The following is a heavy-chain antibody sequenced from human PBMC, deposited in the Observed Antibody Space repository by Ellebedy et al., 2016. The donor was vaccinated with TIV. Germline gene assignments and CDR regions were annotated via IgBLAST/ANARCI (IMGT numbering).Heavy chain of an antibody. D-gene: IGHD1-26*01. CDR1: RFTFSTSA. CDR2: IVIASGDT. J-gene: IGHJ6*02. Sequence: AASVKVSCKASRFTFSTSAIQWVRQIRGQSLEWMGWIVIASGDTDYGQKFQERVTLTRDMSTSTAYMGVTSLRPGDTAVYYCAAARGSRELSTRHTLYHYYTMDAWGQGTPVTVSS. V-gene: IGHV1-58*02. CDR3: AAARGSRELSTRHTLYHYYTMDA.